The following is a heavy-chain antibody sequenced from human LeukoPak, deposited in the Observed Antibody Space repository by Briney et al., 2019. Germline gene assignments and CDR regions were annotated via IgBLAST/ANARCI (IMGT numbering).Heavy chain of an antibody. CDR1: GFTFNSYA. J-gene: IGHJ4*02. CDR2: ISGSGGST. V-gene: IGHV3-23*01. D-gene: IGHD5-24*01. CDR3: AKAGDGYNYDY. Sequence: GGSLRLSCAASGFTFNSYAMSWVRQAPGKGLEWVSAISGSGGSTYYADSVKGRFTISRDNSKNTLYLQMNSLRAEDTAVYGCAKAGDGYNYDYWGQGTLVTVSS.